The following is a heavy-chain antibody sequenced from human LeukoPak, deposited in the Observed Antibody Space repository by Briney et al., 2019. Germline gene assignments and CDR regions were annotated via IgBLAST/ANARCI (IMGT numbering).Heavy chain of an antibody. D-gene: IGHD1-26*01. V-gene: IGHV3-30*18. Sequence: PGRSLRLSCAASGFTFSSYGMHWVRQAPGKGLEWVAVISYDGSNKYYADSVKGRFTISRDNSKNTLYLQMNSLRAEDTDVYYCAKDQSGAHDYWGQGTLVTVSS. CDR3: AKDQSGAHDY. J-gene: IGHJ4*02. CDR2: ISYDGSNK. CDR1: GFTFSSYG.